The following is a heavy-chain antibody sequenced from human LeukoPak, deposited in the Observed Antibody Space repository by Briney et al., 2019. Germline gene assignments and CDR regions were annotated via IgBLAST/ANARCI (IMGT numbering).Heavy chain of an antibody. CDR3: ANIYYDFWSGYYSPMDV. Sequence: QTGGSLRLSCAASGFTFSSYAMSWVRQAPGKGLEWVSAISGSGGSTYYADSVKGRFTISRDNSKNTLYLQMNSLRAEDTAVYYCANIYYDFWSGYYSPMDVWGKGTTVTVSS. J-gene: IGHJ6*03. D-gene: IGHD3-3*01. V-gene: IGHV3-23*01. CDR1: GFTFSSYA. CDR2: ISGSGGST.